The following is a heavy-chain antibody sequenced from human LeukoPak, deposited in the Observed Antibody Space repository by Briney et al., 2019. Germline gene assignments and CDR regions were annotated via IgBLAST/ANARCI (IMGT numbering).Heavy chain of an antibody. D-gene: IGHD3-3*01. CDR3: ARSGPPYDYDFWSGYYHFDY. CDR2: IYYSGST. J-gene: IGHJ4*02. CDR1: GGSISSYY. Sequence: PSETLSLTCTVSGGSISSYYWSWIRQPPGKGLEWIGYIYYSGSTNYNPSLKSRVTISVDTSKNQFSLKLSSVTAADTAVYYCARSGPPYDYDFWSGYYHFDYWGQGTLVTVSS. V-gene: IGHV4-59*01.